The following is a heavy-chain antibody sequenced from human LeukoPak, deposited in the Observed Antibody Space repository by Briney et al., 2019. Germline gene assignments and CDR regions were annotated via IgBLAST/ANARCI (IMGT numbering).Heavy chain of an antibody. CDR2: IIPIFGTA. D-gene: IGHD2-15*01. CDR1: GGTFSSYA. J-gene: IGHJ5*02. CDR3: ARDRCSGGSCYPRPGWFDP. Sequence: SVKVSCKASGGTFSSYAISWVRQAPGQGLEWMGGIIPIFGTANYAQKFQGRVTITADESTSTAYMELSSLRSEDTAVYYCARDRCSGGSCYPRPGWFDPWGQGTLVTVSS. V-gene: IGHV1-69*13.